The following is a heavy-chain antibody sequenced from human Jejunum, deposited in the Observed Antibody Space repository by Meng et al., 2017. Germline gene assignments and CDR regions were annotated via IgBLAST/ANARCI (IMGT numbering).Heavy chain of an antibody. CDR2: VSYSGNT. V-gene: IGHV4-59*08. D-gene: IGHD2-21*02. J-gene: IGHJ4*02. CDR1: GGSISGYF. Sequence: QVQLQESGPGLVKPSETLSLSCTVSGGSISGYFWSWIRQPPGKELEWIGSVSYSGNTNYNPSLKSRVTISLDTSKKHFSLRLSSLTATDTAVYYCARHDERAFTVTAFESWGQGVLVTVSS. CDR3: ARHDERAFTVTAFES.